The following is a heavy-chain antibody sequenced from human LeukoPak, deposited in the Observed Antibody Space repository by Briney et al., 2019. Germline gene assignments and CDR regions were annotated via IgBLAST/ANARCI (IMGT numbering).Heavy chain of an antibody. Sequence: GGSLRLSCAASGFTFSSYAMSWVRQAPGKGLEWVSAISGSGGSTYYADSVKGRFTISRDNSKNTLYLQMNSLRAEDTAVYYCAKDSYGDYVEGPVDYWGQGTLVTVSS. CDR1: GFTFSSYA. CDR3: AKDSYGDYVEGPVDY. J-gene: IGHJ4*02. CDR2: ISGSGGST. V-gene: IGHV3-23*01. D-gene: IGHD4-17*01.